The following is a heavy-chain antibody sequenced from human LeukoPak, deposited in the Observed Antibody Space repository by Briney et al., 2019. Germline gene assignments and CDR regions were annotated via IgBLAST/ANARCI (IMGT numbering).Heavy chain of an antibody. D-gene: IGHD6-19*01. CDR3: ARVAPGIAVAGLGGAFDI. V-gene: IGHV1-2*02. CDR1: GYTFTGYY. Sequence: ASVKVSCKASGYTFTGYYMHWVRQAPGQGRERMGWINTNSGGTNYAQKFQGRVTMTRDTSIGTAYMELSRLRSDDTAVYYCARVAPGIAVAGLGGAFDIWGQGTMVTVSS. J-gene: IGHJ3*02. CDR2: INTNSGGT.